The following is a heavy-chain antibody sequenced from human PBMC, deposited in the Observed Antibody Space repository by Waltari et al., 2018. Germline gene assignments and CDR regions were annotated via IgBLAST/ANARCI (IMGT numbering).Heavy chain of an antibody. V-gene: IGHV4-39*01. Sequence: QLQLQESGPGLVKPSETLSVTCTVSGGSISSSSYYWGWIRQPPGKGLEWIVSIYYSGITYYNPSLKSRVTISVDTSKNQFSLKLSSVTAADTAVYYCARQGSYSSSLDYWGQGTLVTVSS. CDR3: ARQGSYSSSLDY. CDR2: IYYSGIT. CDR1: GGSISSSSYY. J-gene: IGHJ4*02. D-gene: IGHD6-6*01.